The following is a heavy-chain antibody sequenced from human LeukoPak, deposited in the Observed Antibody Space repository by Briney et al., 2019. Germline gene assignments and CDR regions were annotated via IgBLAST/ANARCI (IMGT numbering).Heavy chain of an antibody. CDR3: AKHLTISRDGYNLFDY. J-gene: IGHJ4*02. CDR1: GFTFSSYA. Sequence: GGSLRLSCAASGFTFSSYAMSWVRQAPGKGLEWVSAISGSGGSTYYADSVKGRFTISRDNSKNTLYLQMNSLRAEDTAVYYCAKHLTISRDGYNLFDYWGQGTLVTFSS. V-gene: IGHV3-23*01. CDR2: ISGSGGST. D-gene: IGHD5-12*01.